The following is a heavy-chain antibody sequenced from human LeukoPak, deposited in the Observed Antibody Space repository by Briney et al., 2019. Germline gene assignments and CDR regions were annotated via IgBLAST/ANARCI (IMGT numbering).Heavy chain of an antibody. CDR3: ARGLMGGYPHFDY. CDR1: GGSFTTYY. CDR2: INWNGNTI. J-gene: IGHJ4*02. D-gene: IGHD3-22*01. Sequence: ETLSLTCTVSGGSFTTYYWSWVRQPPGKGLEWVSHINWNGNTIVYADSVKGRFTISRDNAKNSVYLQMNSLRAEDTALYYCARGLMGGYPHFDYWGQGTLVTVSS. V-gene: IGHV3-20*04.